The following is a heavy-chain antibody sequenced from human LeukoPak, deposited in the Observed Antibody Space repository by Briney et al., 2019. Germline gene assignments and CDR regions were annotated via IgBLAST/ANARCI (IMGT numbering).Heavy chain of an antibody. V-gene: IGHV4-38-2*02. J-gene: IGHJ5*02. D-gene: IGHD6-13*01. Sequence: SETLSLTCTVSGYSISSGYYWGWIRPPPGKGLEWIGIIYHSGSTYYNPSLKSRVTISVDTSKNQFSLKLSSVTAADTAVYYCARCLAAAGSFGYNWFDPWGQGTLVTVSS. CDR3: ARCLAAAGSFGYNWFDP. CDR1: GYSISSGYY. CDR2: IYHSGST.